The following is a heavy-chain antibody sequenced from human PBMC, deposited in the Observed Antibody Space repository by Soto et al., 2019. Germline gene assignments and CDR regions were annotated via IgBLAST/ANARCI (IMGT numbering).Heavy chain of an antibody. V-gene: IGHV3-23*01. CDR1: GFTFSSCA. CDR2: ISGSGGST. D-gene: IGHD6-13*01. J-gene: IGHJ4*02. Sequence: EVQLLESGGGLVQPGGSLRLSCAASGFTFSSCAMSWVRQAPGKGLEWVSAISGSGGSTYYADSVKDRFTISRDNSENTLYLQMNSLRAEDTAVYYCAKGGGSSSWYGVLVVLDYWGQGTLVTVSS. CDR3: AKGGGSSSWYGVLVVLDY.